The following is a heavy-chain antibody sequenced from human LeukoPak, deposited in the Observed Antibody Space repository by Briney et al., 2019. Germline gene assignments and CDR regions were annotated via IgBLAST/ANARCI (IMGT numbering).Heavy chain of an antibody. CDR3: ARRRYNWNAIDY. V-gene: IGHV3-11*01. CDR2: ISSSGSTL. J-gene: IGHJ4*02. D-gene: IGHD1-20*01. Sequence: GGSLRLSCAAPGFTFSDYYMSWIRQAPGKGLEWVSYISSSGSTLYYADSVKGRITISRDNAKNSLYLQMNSLRAEDTAVYYCARRRYNWNAIDYWGQGTLVTVSS. CDR1: GFTFSDYY.